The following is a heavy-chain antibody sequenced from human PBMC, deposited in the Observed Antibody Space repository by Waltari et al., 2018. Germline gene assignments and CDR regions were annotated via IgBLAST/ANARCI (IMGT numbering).Heavy chain of an antibody. CDR2: IIPIFGTA. D-gene: IGHD6-13*01. J-gene: IGHJ4*02. CDR1: GGTFSSYA. V-gene: IGHV1-69*14. CDR3: ARDEQQLANGNFFDY. Sequence: QVQLVQSGAEVKKPGSSVKVSCKASGGTFSSYAISWVRQAPGQGLEWMGGIIPIFGTANYAQNFQGRVTSTADKATSTADMELSSLRSEDTAVYYCARDEQQLANGNFFDYWGQGTLVIVSS.